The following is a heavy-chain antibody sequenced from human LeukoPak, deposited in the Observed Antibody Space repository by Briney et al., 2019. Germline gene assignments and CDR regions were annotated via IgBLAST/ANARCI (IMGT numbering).Heavy chain of an antibody. Sequence: PGGSLRLSCAASGFTFSTYAMSWVRQAPGKGLEWVSGISSSGGSTYYADSVKGRFSISRDNSKKTLYLQMNSLRAEDTAVYYCAKGTNGGAFDIWGQGTMVTVSS. CDR3: AKGTNGGAFDI. J-gene: IGHJ3*02. CDR1: GFTFSTYA. CDR2: ISSSGGST. D-gene: IGHD2-8*01. V-gene: IGHV3-23*01.